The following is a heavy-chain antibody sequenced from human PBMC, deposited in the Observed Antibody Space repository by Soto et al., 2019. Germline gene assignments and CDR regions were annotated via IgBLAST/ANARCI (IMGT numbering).Heavy chain of an antibody. D-gene: IGHD2-2*01. J-gene: IGHJ4*02. V-gene: IGHV3-23*01. CDR1: GFTFSSYA. Sequence: SLRLSCAASGFTFSSYAMSWVRQAPGKGLEWVSAISGSGGSTYYADSVKGRFTISRDNSKNTLSLQMNSLRAEDTAMYYCATDKSSSPFDYWGPGTLVTVSS. CDR2: ISGSGGST. CDR3: ATDKSSSPFDY.